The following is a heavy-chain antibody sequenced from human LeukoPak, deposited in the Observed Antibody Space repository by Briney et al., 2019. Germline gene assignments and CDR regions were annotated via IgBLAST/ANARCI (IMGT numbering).Heavy chain of an antibody. V-gene: IGHV7-4-1*02. CDR3: VRGTPTPGMDY. D-gene: IGHD3-10*01. CDR1: GYTFTGYY. J-gene: IGHJ4*02. Sequence: ASVKVSCKASGYTFTGYYMHWVRQAPGQGLEWMGNIDTTTGNPRYAQDFTGRFVFSLDTSVSTAYLQITSLKADDTAAYYCVRGTPTPGMDYWGQGTQVTVSS. CDR2: IDTTTGNP.